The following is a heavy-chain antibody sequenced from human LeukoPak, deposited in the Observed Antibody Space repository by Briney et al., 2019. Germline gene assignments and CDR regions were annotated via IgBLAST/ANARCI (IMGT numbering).Heavy chain of an antibody. D-gene: IGHD3-22*01. CDR3: ARRGGVYFDNTGYYYFDY. V-gene: IGHV4-39*01. CDR2: IYYSGST. Sequence: PSETLSLTCTVSGGSINTRTSSWAWIRQTPGKGLEWIGSIYYSGSTFYNPSLKSRLTISVDTSKNQFSLRLSSVTAADTAVFYCARRGGVYFDNTGYYYFDYWGQGTLVTVSS. J-gene: IGHJ4*02. CDR1: GGSINTRTSS.